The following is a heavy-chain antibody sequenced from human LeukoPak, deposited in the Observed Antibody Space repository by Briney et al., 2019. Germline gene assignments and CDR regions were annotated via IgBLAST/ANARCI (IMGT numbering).Heavy chain of an antibody. CDR3: ARSYRIKAPYCSGGSCYSTSFGY. CDR2: IYPGDSDT. D-gene: IGHD2-15*01. J-gene: IGHJ4*02. CDR1: GYGFTSYW. Sequence: GAALRISCEGSGYGFTSYWVGWGRPMPGKGVEWRGIIYPGDSDTRYSPSFQGQVTISADKSISTAYLQWSSLKASDTAMYYCARSYRIKAPYCSGGSCYSTSFGYWGQGTLVTVSS. V-gene: IGHV5-51*01.